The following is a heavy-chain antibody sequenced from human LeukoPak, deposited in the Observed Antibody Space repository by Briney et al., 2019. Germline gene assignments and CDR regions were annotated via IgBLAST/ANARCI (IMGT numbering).Heavy chain of an antibody. CDR1: GFPFNTYG. Sequence: GRSLRLSCAASGFPFNTYGMHWVRQAPGKGLEWVAVIWYDGSNKYYADTVKGRFTISRDNSKNTLYLQMNSLRAEDTAVYYCARASGSYDYWGQGTLVTVSS. CDR2: IWYDGSNK. D-gene: IGHD1-26*01. J-gene: IGHJ4*02. V-gene: IGHV3-33*01. CDR3: ARASGSYDY.